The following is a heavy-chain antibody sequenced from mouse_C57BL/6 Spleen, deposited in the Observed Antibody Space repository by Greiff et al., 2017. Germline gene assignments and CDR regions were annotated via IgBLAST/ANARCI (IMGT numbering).Heavy chain of an antibody. V-gene: IGHV1-82*01. D-gene: IGHD3-3*01. CDR1: GYAFSSSW. J-gene: IGHJ4*01. CDR2: IYPGDGDT. Sequence: VKLVESGPELVKPGASVKISCKASGYAFSSSWMNWVKQRPGKGLEWIGRIYPGDGDTNYNGKFKGKATLTADKSSSTAYMQLSSLTSEDSAVYFCAREGSYAMDYWGQGTSVTVSS. CDR3: AREGSYAMDY.